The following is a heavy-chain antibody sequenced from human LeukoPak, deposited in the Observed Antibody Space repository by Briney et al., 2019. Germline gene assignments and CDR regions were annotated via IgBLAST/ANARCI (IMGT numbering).Heavy chain of an antibody. CDR2: ISAYNGNT. CDR1: GYTFTGYY. V-gene: IGHV1-18*04. D-gene: IGHD3-22*01. CDR3: ARGGSYYDSSGYPLDY. Sequence: ASVKVSCKASGYTFTGYYMHWVRQAPGQGLEWMGWISAYNGNTNYAQKLQGRVTMTTDTSTSTAYMELRSLRSDDTAVYYCARGGSYYDSSGYPLDYWGQGTLVTVSS. J-gene: IGHJ4*02.